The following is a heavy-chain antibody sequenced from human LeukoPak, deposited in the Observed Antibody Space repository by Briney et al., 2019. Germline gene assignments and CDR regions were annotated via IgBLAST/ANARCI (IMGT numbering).Heavy chain of an antibody. Sequence: GGSLRLACAASAFTFSSYAMSWVRLAPGKGLEWVSAISGSGSSTYYADSVRGRFTISRDNSKNTLYLQMNSLRAEDTALYYCAKRDGYNSNPLKDWGQGTLVTVSS. V-gene: IGHV3-23*01. D-gene: IGHD5-24*01. CDR1: AFTFSSYA. CDR3: AKRDGYNSNPLKD. CDR2: ISGSGSST. J-gene: IGHJ4*02.